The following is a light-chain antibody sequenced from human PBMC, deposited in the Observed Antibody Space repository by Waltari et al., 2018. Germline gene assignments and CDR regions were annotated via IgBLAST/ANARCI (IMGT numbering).Light chain of an antibody. CDR3: CSYAGSSTLV. CDR1: SSNVGIYNL. Sequence: QSALTQPASVSGSPGQSTTIPCTRSSSNVGIYNLFSWYQKHPGQAPKFVIYEVSQRPSGVSDRFSGSKSGNTASLTISGLQAEDEADYYCCSYAGSSTLVFGGGTKLTVL. CDR2: EVS. V-gene: IGLV2-23*02. J-gene: IGLJ2*01.